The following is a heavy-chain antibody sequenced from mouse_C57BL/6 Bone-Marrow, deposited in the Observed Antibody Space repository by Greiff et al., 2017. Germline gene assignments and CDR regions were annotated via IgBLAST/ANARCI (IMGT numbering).Heavy chain of an antibody. Sequence: QVQLQQSGAELVRPGTSVKMSCKASGYTFTNYWIGWAKQRPGHGLEWIGDIFPGGGYTNYNEKFKGKATLTADKSYSTAYMQFSSLTSEDSAIYYCARGEGPLFDYWGQGTTLTVSS. V-gene: IGHV1-63*01. CDR2: IFPGGGYT. CDR3: ARGEGPLFDY. CDR1: GYTFTNYW. J-gene: IGHJ2*01.